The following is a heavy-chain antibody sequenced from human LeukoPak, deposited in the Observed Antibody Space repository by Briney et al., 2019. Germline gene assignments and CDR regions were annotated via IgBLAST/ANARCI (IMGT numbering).Heavy chain of an antibody. D-gene: IGHD2-8*01. J-gene: IGHJ6*02. CDR3: TKDRHHNGMEV. CDR2: ISGSGGIT. Sequence: GGSLRLSCAASGFTFSSYGMSWVRQAPGKGLEWVSVISGSGGITTYADAVKGRFTISRDNSKNTMYLQMKRLGVEDTAVYYCTKDRHHNGMEVWGQGTTVTVSS. CDR1: GFTFSSYG. V-gene: IGHV3-23*01.